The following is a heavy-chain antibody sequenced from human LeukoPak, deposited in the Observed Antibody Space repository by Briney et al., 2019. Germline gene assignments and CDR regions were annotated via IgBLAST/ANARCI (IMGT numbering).Heavy chain of an antibody. CDR1: GFIVSSNY. V-gene: IGHV3-53*01. J-gene: IGHJ3*02. D-gene: IGHD3-10*01. Sequence: PGGSLRLSCAASGFIVSSNYMTWVRQAPGKGLEWVSVIYSGGGTDHADSVKGRFTISRDNSNNTLYLQMNSLRAEDTAVYYCTRVSTVRGVFDAFDIWGQGAMVTISS. CDR3: TRVSTVRGVFDAFDI. CDR2: IYSGGGT.